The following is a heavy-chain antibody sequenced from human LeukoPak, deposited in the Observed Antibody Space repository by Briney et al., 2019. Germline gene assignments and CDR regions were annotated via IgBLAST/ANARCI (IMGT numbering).Heavy chain of an antibody. Sequence: PGGSLRLSCAASGFTFSSYGMHWVRQAPGKGLEWVAVISYDGSNKYYADSVKGRFTISRDNSKNTLYLQMNRLRAEDTAVYYCAKLEDCSSTSCYSEGISYYNYYGMDVWGQGTTVTVSS. J-gene: IGHJ6*02. CDR1: GFTFSSYG. CDR2: ISYDGSNK. CDR3: AKLEDCSSTSCYSEGISYYNYYGMDV. D-gene: IGHD2-2*02. V-gene: IGHV3-30*18.